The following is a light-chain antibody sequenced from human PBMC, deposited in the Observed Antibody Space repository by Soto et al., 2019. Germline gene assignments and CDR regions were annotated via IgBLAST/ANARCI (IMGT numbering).Light chain of an antibody. CDR3: QQYGRPPPFT. V-gene: IGKV3-20*01. CDR2: GAS. Sequence: IVLTQSPGTLSLSPGETATLSCRASQSVSSTYMAWYQQRPGQAPRLLIYGASSRATGIPDRFSGSGSGTDFTLTNSRLQPEAFAVYFCQQYGRPPPFTFGQGTKVEIK. J-gene: IGKJ2*01. CDR1: QSVSSTY.